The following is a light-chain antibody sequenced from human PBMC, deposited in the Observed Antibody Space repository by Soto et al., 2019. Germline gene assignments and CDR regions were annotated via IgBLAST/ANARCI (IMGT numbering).Light chain of an antibody. CDR3: SSYAGSNNFVL. CDR1: SSDVGGYNY. J-gene: IGLJ2*01. CDR2: EVS. Sequence: QSVLTQPPSASGSPGQSVTISCTGTSSDVGGYNYVYWYQQHPGKAPKLMIYEVSKRPSGVPDRFSGSKSGNTASLTVSGLQSEDEADYYCSSYAGSNNFVLFGGGTKVTVL. V-gene: IGLV2-8*01.